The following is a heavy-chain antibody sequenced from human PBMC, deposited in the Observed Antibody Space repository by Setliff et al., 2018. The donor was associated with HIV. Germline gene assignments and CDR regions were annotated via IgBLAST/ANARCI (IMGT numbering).Heavy chain of an antibody. CDR2: INHSGST. J-gene: IGHJ4*02. Sequence: LSLTCAVYGGSFSGYYWRWIRQPPGKGLEWIGEINHSGSTNYKPSLKSRVTISVDMSKNQVSLKVSSVTAADTAVYYCARGHGVYSGSYLAVYFDYWGQGTLVTV. V-gene: IGHV4-34*01. D-gene: IGHD1-26*01. CDR1: GGSFSGYY. CDR3: ARGHGVYSGSYLAVYFDY.